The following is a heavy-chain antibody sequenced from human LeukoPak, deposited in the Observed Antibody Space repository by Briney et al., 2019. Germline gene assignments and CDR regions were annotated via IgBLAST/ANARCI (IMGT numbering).Heavy chain of an antibody. V-gene: IGHV3-74*01. J-gene: IGHJ4*02. Sequence: PGGSLRLSCAASGFTFSSYWMYWVRQAPGKGLVWVSRINTDGSSTTYADSVKGRFTISRDNAKNTLYLQMNSLRAEDTAVYYCASGVGLTLRDFWGQGTLLTVSS. CDR2: INTDGSST. CDR3: ASGVGLTLRDF. D-gene: IGHD1-26*01. CDR1: GFTFSSYW.